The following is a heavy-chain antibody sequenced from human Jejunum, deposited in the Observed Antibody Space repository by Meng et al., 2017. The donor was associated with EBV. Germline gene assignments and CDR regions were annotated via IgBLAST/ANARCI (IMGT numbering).Heavy chain of an antibody. D-gene: IGHD3-9*01. Sequence: QVQLVQSGAEVKKPGASVKVSSKTSGYTFTNYDVNWVRQATGQGLEWVGWMSPNSGTTAFAQKFQGRVTMTRNSSIATAYMELSNLKSEDTAVYYCARGHILTEYYNIRAMVYWGQGTLINVSS. CDR2: MSPNSGTT. CDR1: GYTFTNYD. CDR3: ARGHILTEYYNIRAMVY. V-gene: IGHV1-8*01. J-gene: IGHJ4*02.